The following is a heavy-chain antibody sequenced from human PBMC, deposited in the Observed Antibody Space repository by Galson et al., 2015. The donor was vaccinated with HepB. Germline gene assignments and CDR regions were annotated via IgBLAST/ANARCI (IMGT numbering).Heavy chain of an antibody. Sequence: SETLSLTCTVSGGSISSYYWSWIRQPPGKGLEWIGYIYYSGSTNYNPSLKSRVTISVDTSKNQFSLKLSSVTAADTAVYYCARSLRRPVFDYWGQGTLVTVSS. J-gene: IGHJ4*02. V-gene: IGHV4-59*01. D-gene: IGHD3-16*01. CDR2: IYYSGST. CDR3: ARSLRRPVFDY. CDR1: GGSISSYY.